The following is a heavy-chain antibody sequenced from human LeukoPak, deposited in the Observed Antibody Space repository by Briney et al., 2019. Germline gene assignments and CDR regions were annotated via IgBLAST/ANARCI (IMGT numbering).Heavy chain of an antibody. J-gene: IGHJ2*01. CDR1: GGTFSSYA. V-gene: IGHV1-69*05. Sequence: GSSVKVSCKAPGGTFSSYAISWVRQAPGQGLEWMGGIIPIFGTANYAQKFQGRVTITTDESTSTAYMELSSLRSEDTAVYYCARAQVVVPAATDYWYFDLWGRGTLVTVSS. CDR3: ARAQVVVPAATDYWYFDL. D-gene: IGHD2-2*01. CDR2: IIPIFGTA.